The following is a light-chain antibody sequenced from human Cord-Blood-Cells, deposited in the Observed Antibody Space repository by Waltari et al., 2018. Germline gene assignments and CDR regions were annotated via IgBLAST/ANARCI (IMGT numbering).Light chain of an antibody. CDR3: SSYTSSSTLV. J-gene: IGLJ3*02. CDR2: DVS. Sequence: QSALTQPASVSGSPGQSITISCTGTSSDGGGSNSVSGYQQHPGKAPTLMIDDVSKRPSGVSNRFSGSKSGNTASLTISGLQAEDEADYYCSSYTSSSTLVFGGGTKLTVL. CDR1: SSDGGGSNS. V-gene: IGLV2-14*01.